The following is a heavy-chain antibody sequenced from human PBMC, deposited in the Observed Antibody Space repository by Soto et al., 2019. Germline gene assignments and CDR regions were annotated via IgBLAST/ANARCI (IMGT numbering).Heavy chain of an antibody. CDR3: ARGPLRGEQTGTFDI. Sequence: SETLSLTCAVYGGSFSGYYWSWIRQPPGKGLEWIGEINHSGSTNYNPSLKSRVTISVDTSKNQFSLKLSSVTAADTAVYYCARGPLRGEQTGTFDIWGQGTMVTVSS. CDR1: GGSFSGYY. D-gene: IGHD3-10*01. J-gene: IGHJ3*02. CDR2: INHSGST. V-gene: IGHV4-34*01.